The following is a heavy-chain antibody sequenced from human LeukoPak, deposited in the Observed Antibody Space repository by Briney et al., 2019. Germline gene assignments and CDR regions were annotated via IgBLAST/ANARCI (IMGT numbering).Heavy chain of an antibody. CDR3: AKRRSGWYLFDY. V-gene: IGHV3-33*06. Sequence: GRSLRLSCAASAFPFSSYGMHWVRQAPGKGLEWVAVIWHDGSHKYYADSVKGRFTISRDNSKNTLYLQMNSLRAEDTAVYYCAKRRSGWYLFDYWGQGTLVTVSS. J-gene: IGHJ4*02. CDR2: IWHDGSHK. CDR1: AFPFSSYG. D-gene: IGHD6-19*01.